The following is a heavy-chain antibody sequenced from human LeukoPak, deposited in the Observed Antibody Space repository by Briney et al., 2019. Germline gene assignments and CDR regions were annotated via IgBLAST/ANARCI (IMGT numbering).Heavy chain of an antibody. CDR3: AREGYYGSGSPPSLYFDY. V-gene: IGHV3-30*03. D-gene: IGHD3-10*01. CDR2: TSSDLNVK. J-gene: IGHJ4*02. CDR1: GNYW. Sequence: PGGSLRLSCAASGNYWIHWVRQAPGKGLEWVAVTSSDLNVKLYADSVKGRFTISRDNSRSTLYLQMNSLRPEDTAIYYCAREGYYGSGSPPSLYFDYWGQGTLVTVSS.